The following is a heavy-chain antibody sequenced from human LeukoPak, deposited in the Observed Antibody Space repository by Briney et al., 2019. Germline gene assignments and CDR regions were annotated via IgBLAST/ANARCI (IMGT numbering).Heavy chain of an antibody. Sequence: GSLRLSCAASGFTFSDYYMSWIRQAPGKGLEWVSYISSSGSTIYYADSVKGRFTISRDDAKNSLYPQMNSLRAEDTAVYYCARLPELPGFGDYWGPGTLVTVSS. V-gene: IGHV3-11*04. J-gene: IGHJ4*02. CDR1: GFTFSDYY. CDR2: ISSSGSTI. D-gene: IGHD3-10*01. CDR3: ARLPELPGFGDY.